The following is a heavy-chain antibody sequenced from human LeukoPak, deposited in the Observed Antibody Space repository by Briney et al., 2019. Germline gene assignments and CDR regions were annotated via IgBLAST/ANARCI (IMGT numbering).Heavy chain of an antibody. V-gene: IGHV3-23*01. CDR1: GFTFSGFA. J-gene: IGHJ4*02. Sequence: GGSLRLSCAASGFTFSGFAMSWVRRTPGKGLEWVSGISGSGDNTLYADSVKGRFTISRDNSKNTLYLQMNSLRAEDTAVYYCAKVEWLRLLAPFDYWGQGTLVTVSS. D-gene: IGHD5-12*01. CDR3: AKVEWLRLLAPFDY. CDR2: ISGSGDNT.